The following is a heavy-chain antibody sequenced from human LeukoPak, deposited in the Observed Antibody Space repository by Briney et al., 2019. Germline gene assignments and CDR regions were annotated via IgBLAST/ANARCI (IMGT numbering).Heavy chain of an antibody. CDR1: GGSFSGYY. Sequence: SETLSLTCAVYGGSFSGYYWSWIRQPPGKGLEWIGEINHSGSTNYNPSLKSRVTISVDTSKNQFSLKLSSVTAADTAVYYCARRSYDAFDYWGQGTLVTVSS. J-gene: IGHJ4*02. CDR3: ARRSYDAFDY. CDR2: INHSGST. D-gene: IGHD4/OR15-4a*01. V-gene: IGHV4-34*01.